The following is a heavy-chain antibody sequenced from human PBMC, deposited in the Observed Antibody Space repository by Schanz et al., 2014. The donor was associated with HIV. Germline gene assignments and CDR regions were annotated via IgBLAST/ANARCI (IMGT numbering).Heavy chain of an antibody. CDR3: ARDLCGKDDY. V-gene: IGHV3-30*03. J-gene: IGHJ4*02. CDR2: ISNDGSNE. CDR1: EFIFSSYG. D-gene: IGHD2-15*01. Sequence: QVQVVESGGGVVQPGRSLRLSCAASEFIFSSYGIHWVRQAPGKGLEWVAVISNDGSNEYYADSVKGRFTLSRDNSENTVYLQMNSLRAEDTAVYYCARDLCGKDDYWGQGTLVTVSS.